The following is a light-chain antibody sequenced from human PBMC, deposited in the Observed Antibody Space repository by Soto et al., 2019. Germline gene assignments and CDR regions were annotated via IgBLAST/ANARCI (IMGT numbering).Light chain of an antibody. J-gene: IGLJ2*01. CDR1: SGHSNYA. Sequence: QLVLTQSPSASASLGASVKLTCTLSSGHSNYAIAWHQQQSEKGPRYLMKLNSDGSHSKGDGIPDRFSGSSSEAERYLTICSLESEDEADYYCQTWGSGIVVFGGGTKLTVL. CDR3: QTWGSGIVV. V-gene: IGLV4-69*01. CDR2: LNSDGSH.